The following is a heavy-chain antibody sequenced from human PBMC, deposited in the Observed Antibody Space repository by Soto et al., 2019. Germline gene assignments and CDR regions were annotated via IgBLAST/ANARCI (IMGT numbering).Heavy chain of an antibody. D-gene: IGHD3-10*02. V-gene: IGHV1-69*13. J-gene: IGHJ6*02. Sequence: SVKVSCKASGATFSSYAISWVRQAPGKGLEWMGKIIPTFGRTNYAQKFQGRLTISADDSTSTAYMELTSLESDDTAVYYCARDPLSSFAMDVWGQGTTVTVS. CDR1: GATFSSYA. CDR3: ARDPLSSFAMDV. CDR2: IIPTFGRT.